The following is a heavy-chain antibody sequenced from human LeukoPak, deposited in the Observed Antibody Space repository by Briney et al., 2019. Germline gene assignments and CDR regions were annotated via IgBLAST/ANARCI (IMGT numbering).Heavy chain of an antibody. J-gene: IGHJ6*02. Sequence: GGSLRLSCVVSGLTFSSYAMTWVRQAPGKGLEWVSAISGSGGSTYYADSVKGRFTISRDNSENTLYLQMSSLRDEDTAVYYCAKDESAMDVWGQGTTVTVSS. CDR3: AKDESAMDV. CDR2: ISGSGGST. V-gene: IGHV3-23*01. CDR1: GLTFSSYA.